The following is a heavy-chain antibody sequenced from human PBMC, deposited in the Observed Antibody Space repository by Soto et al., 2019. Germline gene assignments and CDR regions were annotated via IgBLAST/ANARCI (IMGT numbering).Heavy chain of an antibody. Sequence: GASVKVSCKASGYTFTTFGISWVRQAPGQGLEWMGWISTYNDNTNYAQRLQGRVTMTTDTYTSTAYMELRSLTSDDTAVYYCARPRTGSFKPIFDYWGQGALVTVSS. J-gene: IGHJ4*02. D-gene: IGHD1-1*01. CDR2: ISTYNDNT. CDR1: GYTFTTFG. CDR3: ARPRTGSFKPIFDY. V-gene: IGHV1-18*01.